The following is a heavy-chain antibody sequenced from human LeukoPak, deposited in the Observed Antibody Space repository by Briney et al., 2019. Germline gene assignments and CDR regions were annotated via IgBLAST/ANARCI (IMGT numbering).Heavy chain of an antibody. CDR2: FDPEDGET. J-gene: IGHJ4*02. V-gene: IGHV1-24*01. Sequence: ASVKVSCKVSGYTLTELSMHWVRQAPGKGLEWMGGFDPEDGETIYAQKFQGRVTMTRDTSISTAYMELSRLRSDDTAVYYCARLRVATSAGDYWGQGTLVTVSS. D-gene: IGHD5-24*01. CDR1: GYTLTELS. CDR3: ARLRVATSAGDY.